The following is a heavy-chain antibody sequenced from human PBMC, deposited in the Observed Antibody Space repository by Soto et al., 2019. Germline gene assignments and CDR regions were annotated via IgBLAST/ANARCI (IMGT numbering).Heavy chain of an antibody. V-gene: IGHV4-59*08. Sequence: SETLSLTCTVSGGFISSYYWSWIRQPPGKGREWIGYIYYSGSTNYNPSLKSRVTISVDTSKNQFSLKLSSVTAADTAVYYCVRQEGYCSGGSCYSFLQNRLAPWGQGTLVTVSS. J-gene: IGHJ5*02. D-gene: IGHD2-15*01. CDR2: IYYSGST. CDR3: VRQEGYCSGGSCYSFLQNRLAP. CDR1: GGFISSYY.